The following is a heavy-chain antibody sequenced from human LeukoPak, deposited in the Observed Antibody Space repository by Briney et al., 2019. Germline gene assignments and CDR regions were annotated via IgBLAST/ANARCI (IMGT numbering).Heavy chain of an antibody. CDR3: ARLPRGHYYYFMDV. CDR2: IIHSGST. Sequence: PSETLSLTCTVFGGSFSSYYWSWIRQPPGKGLEWIGEIIHSGSTNYNPSLKSRVTISVDTSKKQFSLSLSSVTAADTAVYYCARLPRGHYYYFMDVWGKGTTVTVSS. D-gene: IGHD3-10*01. J-gene: IGHJ6*03. V-gene: IGHV4-34*12. CDR1: GGSFSSYY.